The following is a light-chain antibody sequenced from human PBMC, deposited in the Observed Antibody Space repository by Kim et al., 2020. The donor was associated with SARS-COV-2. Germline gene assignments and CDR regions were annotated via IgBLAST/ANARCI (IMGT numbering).Light chain of an antibody. J-gene: IGLJ1*01. CDR1: KLGYKY. CDR3: QAWDSSTYV. CDR2: HDS. V-gene: IGLV3-1*01. Sequence: VSPGQTASITCSGDKLGYKYACWYQQKPGQSPVLLMYHDSKRPSGIPERFSGSNSGNTATLTISGTQAMDEADYYCQAWDSSTYVFGTGTKVTVL.